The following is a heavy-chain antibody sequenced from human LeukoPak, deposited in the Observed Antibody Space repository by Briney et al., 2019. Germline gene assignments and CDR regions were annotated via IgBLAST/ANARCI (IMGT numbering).Heavy chain of an antibody. CDR3: AKVRDYDILTGYYLSGAFDI. V-gene: IGHV3-30*02. D-gene: IGHD3-9*01. CDR2: IRYDGSNK. J-gene: IGHJ3*02. Sequence: GGSLRLSCAASGFTFSSYGMHWVRQAPGKGLEWVAFIRYDGSNKYYADSVKGRFTISRDNSKNTLYLQMNSLRAEDTAVYSCAKVRDYDILTGYYLSGAFDIWGQGTMVTLSS. CDR1: GFTFSSYG.